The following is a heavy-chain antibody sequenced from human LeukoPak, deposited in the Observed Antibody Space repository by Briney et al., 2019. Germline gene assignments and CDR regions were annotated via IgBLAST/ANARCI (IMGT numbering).Heavy chain of an antibody. V-gene: IGHV3-23*01. Sequence: GGSLRLSCAVSGVTLSNYGMSWVRQAPGKGLEWVAGISGSGGSTNYADSVKGRFTISRDNPKNTLYLQMNSLRAEDTGMYFCAKRGVVIRVILVGFHKEAYYFDSWGQGALVTVSS. CDR1: GVTLSNYG. CDR3: AKRGVVIRVILVGFHKEAYYFDS. D-gene: IGHD3-22*01. CDR2: ISGSGGST. J-gene: IGHJ4*02.